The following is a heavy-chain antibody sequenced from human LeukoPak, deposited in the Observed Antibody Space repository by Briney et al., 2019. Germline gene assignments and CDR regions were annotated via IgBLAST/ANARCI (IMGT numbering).Heavy chain of an antibody. V-gene: IGHV3-23*01. CDR3: AKDGPTAHFGGFFDY. CDR2: ISGSGGST. CDR1: GFTFSSYA. D-gene: IGHD3-10*01. J-gene: IGHJ4*02. Sequence: WGSLRLSCAASGFTFSSYAMSWVRQAPGKGLEWVSAISGSGGSTYYADSVKGRFTISRDNSKNTLYLQMNRLRAADTAVYYCAKDGPTAHFGGFFDYWGQGTLVTVSS.